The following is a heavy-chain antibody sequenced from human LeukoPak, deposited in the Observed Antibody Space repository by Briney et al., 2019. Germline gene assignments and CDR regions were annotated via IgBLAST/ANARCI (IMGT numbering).Heavy chain of an antibody. CDR3: VISHGSF. V-gene: IGHV3-48*01. J-gene: IGHJ4*02. D-gene: IGHD5-18*01. CDR1: GFTFSSYS. Sequence: GGSLRLSCAASGFTFSSYSMNWVRQAPGKGLEGVSYISSSSSTIYYADSVKGRFTISRDNAKKSLYLQMNSLRAEDTAVYYCVISHGSFWGQGTLVTVSS. CDR2: ISSSSSTI.